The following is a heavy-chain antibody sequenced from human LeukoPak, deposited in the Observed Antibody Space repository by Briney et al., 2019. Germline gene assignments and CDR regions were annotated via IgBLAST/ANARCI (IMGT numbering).Heavy chain of an antibody. J-gene: IGHJ4*02. CDR3: ARRQPYLVGSWYEESEGGDDY. CDR2: ISSSGSTI. Sequence: GGSLRLSCAASGFTFSSYEMNWVRQAPGKGLEWVSYISSSGSTIYYADSVKGRFTISRDNAKNSLYLQMNSLRAEDTAVYYCARRQPYLVGSWYEESEGGDDYWGQGTLVTVSS. V-gene: IGHV3-48*03. CDR1: GFTFSSYE. D-gene: IGHD6-13*01.